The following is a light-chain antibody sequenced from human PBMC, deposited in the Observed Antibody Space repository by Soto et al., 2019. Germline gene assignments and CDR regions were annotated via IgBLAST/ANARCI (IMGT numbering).Light chain of an antibody. Sequence: DIQITRSPSTLSASFGDIFTITCRASESISSWLAWYQQKPGKAPKLLIYKASTLESGVPSRFSGSGSGTEFTPTISSLQPDDFATYYCQQYTTFGQGTKVDIK. V-gene: IGKV1-5*03. J-gene: IGKJ1*01. CDR2: KAS. CDR1: ESISSW. CDR3: QQYTT.